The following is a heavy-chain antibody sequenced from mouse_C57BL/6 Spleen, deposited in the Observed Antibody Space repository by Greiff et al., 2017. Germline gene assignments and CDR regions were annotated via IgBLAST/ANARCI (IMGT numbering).Heavy chain of an antibody. CDR3: ATKLGQDYFDY. D-gene: IGHD4-1*01. CDR2: ISYDGSN. V-gene: IGHV3-6*01. J-gene: IGHJ2*01. CDR1: GYSITSGYY. Sequence: ESGPGLVKPSQSLSLTCSVTGYSITSGYYWNWIRQFPGNKLEWMGYISYDGSNNYNPSLKNRISITRDTSKNQFFLKLNSVTTEDTATYYCATKLGQDYFDYWGQGTTLTVSS.